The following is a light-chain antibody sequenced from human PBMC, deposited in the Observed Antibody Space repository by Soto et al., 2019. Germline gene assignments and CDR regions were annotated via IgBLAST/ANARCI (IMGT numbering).Light chain of an antibody. CDR1: QSVSSN. J-gene: IGKJ1*01. CDR3: QQYNNWPPWT. V-gene: IGKV3-15*01. CDR2: GAS. Sequence: EIVMTQSPATLSVSPGERATLSCRASQSVSSNLPWYQQKPGQAPMLLVYGASTRATAIPARFSGSWSGTEFTLTISSLQSEDFTVYYCQQYNNWPPWTFGQGTKVEI.